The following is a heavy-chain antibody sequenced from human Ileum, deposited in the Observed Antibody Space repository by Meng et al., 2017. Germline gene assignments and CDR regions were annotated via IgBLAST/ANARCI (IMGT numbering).Heavy chain of an antibody. D-gene: IGHD3-3*02. J-gene: IGHJ4*03. Sequence: QLQPQESGPGLVKPSETPSLMCTVSGGSISSSSHCCDWIRQPPGKGLEWIGSVYFTGYTYYSPSLMSRVTISVETSKNQFSLRLTSVTAADTGLYLCARHGHFTPDKYYFDSWGQGTLVTVSS. CDR3: ARHGHFTPDKYYFDS. CDR1: GGSISSSSHC. CDR2: VYFTGYT. V-gene: IGHV4-39*01.